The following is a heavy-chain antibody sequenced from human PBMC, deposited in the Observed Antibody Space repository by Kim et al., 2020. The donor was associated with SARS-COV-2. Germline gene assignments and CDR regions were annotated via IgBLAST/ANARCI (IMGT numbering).Heavy chain of an antibody. J-gene: IGHJ4*02. CDR2: ISPYNGYT. V-gene: IGHV1-18*04. CDR1: GYTFTKYG. D-gene: IGHD3-10*01. CDR3: ARDPDGSGSYWGH. Sequence: ASVKVSCKASGYTFTKYGITWVRQAPGQGLEWMGWISPYNGYTNYAQNLQGRVTLTTDTSTSTIYMEMRSLRSDDTAVYYCARDPDGSGSYWGHWGQGTLVIVSS.